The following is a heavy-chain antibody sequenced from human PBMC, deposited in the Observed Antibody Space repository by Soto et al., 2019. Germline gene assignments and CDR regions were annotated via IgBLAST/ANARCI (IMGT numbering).Heavy chain of an antibody. J-gene: IGHJ4*02. CDR2: INPSGGST. CDR1: GYTFTSYY. D-gene: IGHD3-3*01. V-gene: IGHV1-46*01. Sequence: QVQLVQSGAEVKKPGASVKVSCKASGYTFTSYYMHWVRQAPGQGLEWMGIINPSGGSTSYAQKFQGRVTMTRDTSTSTVYMELSSLRSEDTAVYYCARGTYDLWSGIHQPVDYWGQGTLVTVSS. CDR3: ARGTYDLWSGIHQPVDY.